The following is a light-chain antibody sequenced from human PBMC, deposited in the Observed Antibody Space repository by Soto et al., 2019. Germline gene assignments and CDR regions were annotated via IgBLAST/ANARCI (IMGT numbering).Light chain of an antibody. CDR2: ENN. CDR1: SSNIGNNY. Sequence: QSALTQPPSVSAAPGQKVTISCSGSSSNIGNNYVSWYQQLPGTAPKPLIYENNKRPSGIPDRFSGSKSGTSATLGITGLQTGDEADYYCGTWDSSLSAARGYVFGTGTKVTVL. J-gene: IGLJ1*01. CDR3: GTWDSSLSAARGYV. V-gene: IGLV1-51*02.